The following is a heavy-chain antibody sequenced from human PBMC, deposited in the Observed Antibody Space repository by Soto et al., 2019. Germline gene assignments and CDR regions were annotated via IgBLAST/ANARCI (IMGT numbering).Heavy chain of an antibody. CDR2: INHSGST. Sequence: QGHLQQWGAGLLKPSETLSLTCAVYGGSFRGYYWRWIRQPPGKGLEWIGEINHSGSTNYNPSLKRRVTRSVDTSKNHCSHKLSSVTAGDMGMYNCARGAYNWCLGGGETFDYWVRGTLDLVS. CDR1: GGSFRGYY. D-gene: IGHD1-1*01. J-gene: IGHJ4*02. V-gene: IGHV4-34*01. CDR3: ARGAYNWCLGGGETFDY.